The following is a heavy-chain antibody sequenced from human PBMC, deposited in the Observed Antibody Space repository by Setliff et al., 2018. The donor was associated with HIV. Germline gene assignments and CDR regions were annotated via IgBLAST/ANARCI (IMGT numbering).Heavy chain of an antibody. CDR3: ARVPYRSAWFSGGHDAFDI. D-gene: IGHD6-19*01. CDR1: GYTFSDYN. V-gene: IGHV1-2*02. CDR2: MHPNTGAT. Sequence: ASVKVSCKAAGYTFSDYNIHWMRQAPGQAFEWMGWMHPNTGATSYAQKFQGRVSMTRDMSISTAYMELARLRSDDSAVYFCARVPYRSAWFSGGHDAFDIWGQGTMVTVSS. J-gene: IGHJ3*02.